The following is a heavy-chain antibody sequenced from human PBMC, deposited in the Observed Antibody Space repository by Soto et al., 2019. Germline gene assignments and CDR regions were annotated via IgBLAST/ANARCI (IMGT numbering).Heavy chain of an antibody. Sequence: GGSLRLSCAASGFTFSSYAMSWVRQAPGKGLEWVSAISGSGGSTYYADSVKGRFTISRDNSKNTLYLQMNSLRAEDTAVYYCAKDSNDYGDYGPIYYYYYGMDVRGQGTTVTVSS. CDR1: GFTFSSYA. D-gene: IGHD4-17*01. CDR2: ISGSGGST. CDR3: AKDSNDYGDYGPIYYYYYGMDV. J-gene: IGHJ6*02. V-gene: IGHV3-23*01.